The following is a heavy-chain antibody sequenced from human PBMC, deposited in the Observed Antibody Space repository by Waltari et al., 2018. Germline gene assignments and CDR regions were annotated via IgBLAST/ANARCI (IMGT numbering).Heavy chain of an antibody. D-gene: IGHD1-26*01. V-gene: IGHV3-30*03. CDR2: ISYDGSNK. Sequence: QEQLVESGGGVVQPGGSLRLSCDASGFSFSDFPINWVRQAPGKGLEWVAVISYDGSNKHYADSVKGRFTISRDNSKNTLYLEMNSLRPEDKGMYYCARDFAGSPTGAFDVWGQGTMVTVSS. J-gene: IGHJ3*01. CDR1: GFSFSDFP. CDR3: ARDFAGSPTGAFDV.